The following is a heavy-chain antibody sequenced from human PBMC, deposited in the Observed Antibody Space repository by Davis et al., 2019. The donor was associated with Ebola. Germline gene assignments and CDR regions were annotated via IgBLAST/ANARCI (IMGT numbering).Heavy chain of an antibody. CDR1: GGSVSSAGY. J-gene: IGHJ4*02. CDR2: ISSSSNYI. Sequence: PSETLSLTCTVSGGSVSSAGYYWSWIRQPPGKGLEWVSFISSSSNYIYYADSVKGRFTISADNAKNSLYLQMNSLRAEDTAVYYCANLDTTIFRSRDYWGQGTLVTVSS. D-gene: IGHD5-18*01. CDR3: ANLDTTIFRSRDY. V-gene: IGHV3-21*04.